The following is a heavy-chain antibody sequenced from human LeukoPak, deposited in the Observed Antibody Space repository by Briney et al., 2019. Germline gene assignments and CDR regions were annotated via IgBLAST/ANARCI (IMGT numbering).Heavy chain of an antibody. D-gene: IGHD3-10*01. J-gene: IGHJ5*02. Sequence: TLSLTCTVSGGSISSGSYYWNWIRQPAGKGLAWIGRIYSSGSTNYNPSLKSRVTISVDTSKNQFSLKLSSVTAADTAVYYCAREGLSMVRGVLPKEAWGWFDPWGQGTLVTVSS. CDR2: IYSSGST. CDR1: GGSISSGSYY. CDR3: AREGLSMVRGVLPKEAWGWFDP. V-gene: IGHV4-61*02.